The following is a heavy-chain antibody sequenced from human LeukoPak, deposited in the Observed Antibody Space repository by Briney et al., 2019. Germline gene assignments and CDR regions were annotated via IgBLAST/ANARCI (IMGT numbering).Heavy chain of an antibody. CDR2: IKSKTDGGTA. CDR1: GFTFSNAW. J-gene: IGHJ4*02. Sequence: GGSLRLSCAASGFTFSNAWMNWVRQAPGKGLEWVGRIKSKTDGGTADYAAPVKGRFTISRDDSKNTLYLQMNSLKTEDTAVYYCAKVYLAAAGGLGFDYWGQGTLVTVSS. D-gene: IGHD6-13*01. V-gene: IGHV3-15*07. CDR3: AKVYLAAAGGLGFDY.